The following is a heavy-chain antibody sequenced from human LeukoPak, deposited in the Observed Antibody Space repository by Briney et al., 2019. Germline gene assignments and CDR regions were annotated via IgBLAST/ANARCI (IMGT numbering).Heavy chain of an antibody. V-gene: IGHV5-51*01. CDR2: IYPGVSDT. CDR1: GYSFSNYW. J-gene: IGHJ4*02. D-gene: IGHD6-19*01. CDR3: ARREIGSGWYKVDY. Sequence: GESLKVSCKGSGYSFSNYWIAWVRQMPGKGLEWMGIIYPGVSDTRYSPSFQGQVTISADKSIGTAYLQWSSLKASDTAMYYCARREIGSGWYKVDYWGQGTLVTVSS.